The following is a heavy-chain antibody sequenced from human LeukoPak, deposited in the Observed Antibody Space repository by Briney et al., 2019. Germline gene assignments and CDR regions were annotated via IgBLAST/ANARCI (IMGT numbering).Heavy chain of an antibody. CDR1: GFTFSSYA. J-gene: IGHJ3*02. D-gene: IGHD3-16*01. Sequence: GGSLRLSCAASGFTFSSYAMHWVRQAPGKGLEWVAVISYDGTNKYYADSVKGRFTISRDNSKNTLYLQMNSLRAEDTAVYYCARDLGARVAMDAFDIWGQGTMVTVSS. CDR3: ARDLGARVAMDAFDI. V-gene: IGHV3-30-3*01. CDR2: ISYDGTNK.